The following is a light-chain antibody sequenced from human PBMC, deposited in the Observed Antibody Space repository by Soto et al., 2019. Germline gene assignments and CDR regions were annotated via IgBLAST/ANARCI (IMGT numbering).Light chain of an antibody. Sequence: DIPVTQSPSSVSASVGDRVTITCRASQDINNWLAWYQQKPGKAPKLLSYTTSNLQSGVPSRFSGSGSGTDFTLTINSLQPEDFATYYCHQANRFPLTFGGGTKVEIK. CDR1: QDINNW. CDR2: TTS. V-gene: IGKV1D-12*01. CDR3: HQANRFPLT. J-gene: IGKJ4*01.